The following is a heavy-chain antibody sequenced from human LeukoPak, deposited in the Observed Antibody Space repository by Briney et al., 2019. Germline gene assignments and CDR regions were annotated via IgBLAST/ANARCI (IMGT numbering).Heavy chain of an antibody. CDR1: GFNVTTNN. Sequence: PGGSLRLSCVGSGFNVTTNNMYWVRQAPGKGLECVSAFHAGGGPDYAGSVRDRFTISRDNSKNTLYLQMNSLRAEDTAVYFCGRRFCNSCPLDFWGQGTLVTVSS. D-gene: IGHD2-21*01. V-gene: IGHV3-66*04. J-gene: IGHJ4*02. CDR2: FHAGGGP. CDR3: GRRFCNSCPLDF.